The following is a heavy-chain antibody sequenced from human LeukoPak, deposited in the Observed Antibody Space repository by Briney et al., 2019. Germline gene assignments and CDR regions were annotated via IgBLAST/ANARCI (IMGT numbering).Heavy chain of an antibody. Sequence: SVKVSCKASGGTFSSYAISWVRQAPGQGLEWMGGIIPIFGTANYAQKFQGRVTMTRDMSTSTVYMELSSLRSEDTAVYYCARQGVEHYYDSSDQSGFDYWGQGTLVTVSS. J-gene: IGHJ4*02. V-gene: IGHV1-69*05. CDR1: GGTFSSYA. CDR2: IIPIFGTA. D-gene: IGHD3-22*01. CDR3: ARQGVEHYYDSSDQSGFDY.